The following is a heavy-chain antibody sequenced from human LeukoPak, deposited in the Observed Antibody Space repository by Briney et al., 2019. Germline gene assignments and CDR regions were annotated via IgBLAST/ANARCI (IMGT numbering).Heavy chain of an antibody. D-gene: IGHD3-3*01. V-gene: IGHV1-69*02. CDR3: ARSGYQWRFFDY. J-gene: IGHJ4*02. CDR1: RGTFSSYT. CDR2: IIPILGIA. Sequence: SVKVSCKASRGTFSSYTISWVRQAPGQGLEWMGRIIPILGIANYAQKFQGRVTITADKSTSTAYMELSSLRSEDTAVYYCARSGYQWRFFDYWGQGTLVTVSS.